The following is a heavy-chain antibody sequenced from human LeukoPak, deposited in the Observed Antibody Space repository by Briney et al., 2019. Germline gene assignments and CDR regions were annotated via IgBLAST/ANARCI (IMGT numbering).Heavy chain of an antibody. CDR1: GYTFTSYG. J-gene: IGHJ4*02. CDR2: ISAYNGNT. V-gene: IGHV1-18*01. Sequence: GASVKVSCKASGYTFTSYGISWVRQAPGQGLEWMGWISAYNGNTNYEQKLQGRVTMTTDTSTSTAYMELRGLRSDDTAVYYCARDLSTIFGLVPTSAGGYWGQGTLVTVSS. D-gene: IGHD3-3*01. CDR3: ARDLSTIFGLVPTSAGGY.